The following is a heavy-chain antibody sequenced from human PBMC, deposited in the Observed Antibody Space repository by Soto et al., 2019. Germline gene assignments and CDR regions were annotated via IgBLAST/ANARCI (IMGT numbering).Heavy chain of an antibody. CDR1: GYTFTGYY. CDR2: INPNSGGT. D-gene: IGHD3-3*01. V-gene: IGHV1-2*04. Sequence: QVPLVQSGAEVKKPGASVKVSCKASGYTFTGYYMHWVRQAPGQGLEWMGWINPNSGGTNYAQKFQGWVTMTRDTSISTAYMELSRLRSDDTAVYYCARAGYDFWSGYYLFDYWGQGTLVTVSS. CDR3: ARAGYDFWSGYYLFDY. J-gene: IGHJ4*02.